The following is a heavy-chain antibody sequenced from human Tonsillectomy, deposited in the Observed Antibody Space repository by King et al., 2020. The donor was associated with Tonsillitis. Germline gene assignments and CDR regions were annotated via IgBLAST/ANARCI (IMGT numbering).Heavy chain of an antibody. CDR1: GGSFSGYY. CDR3: ARYFGSYELDP. J-gene: IGHJ5*02. CDR2: INHSGST. Sequence: VQLQQWGAGLLKPSETLSLTCAVYGGSFSGYYWSWIRQPPGKGLEWIGEINHSGSTNYNPSLKSRVTISVDTSKNQFSLKLRSVTAADTAVYYCARYFGSYELDPWGQGTLVTVSS. V-gene: IGHV4-34*01. D-gene: IGHD2-21*01.